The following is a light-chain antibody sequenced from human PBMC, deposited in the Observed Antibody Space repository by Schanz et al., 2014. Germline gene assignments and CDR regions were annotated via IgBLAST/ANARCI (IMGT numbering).Light chain of an antibody. V-gene: IGKV3-15*01. CDR3: QQYNYYWG. J-gene: IGKJ1*01. CDR1: QSVSSN. CDR2: GAS. Sequence: EIVMTQSPATLSVSPGERATLSCRASQSVSSNLAWYQQKPGQAPRLLIYGASTRATGIPARFSGSGSGTEFTLTISSLQPDDFATYYCQQYNYYWGFGQGTKVEIK.